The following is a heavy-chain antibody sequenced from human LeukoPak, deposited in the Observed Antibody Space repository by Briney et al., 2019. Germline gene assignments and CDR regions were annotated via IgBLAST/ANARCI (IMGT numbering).Heavy chain of an antibody. J-gene: IGHJ6*02. Sequence: PGRSLRLSCAASGFTFDDYAMPWVRQAPGKGQEWVSGISWNSGSIGYADAVKGRFPISRDNANNSLYLQMNSLRAEDKALYYCAKDMAWGDYYGSGSSSFGKNYYYYGMDVWGQGTTVTVSS. V-gene: IGHV3-9*01. D-gene: IGHD3-10*01. CDR2: ISWNSGSI. CDR3: AKDMAWGDYYGSGSSSFGKNYYYYGMDV. CDR1: GFTFDDYA.